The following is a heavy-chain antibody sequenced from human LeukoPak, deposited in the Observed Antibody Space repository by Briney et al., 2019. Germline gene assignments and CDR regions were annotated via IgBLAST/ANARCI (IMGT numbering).Heavy chain of an antibody. J-gene: IGHJ6*02. CDR2: ISAYNGNT. CDR1: GYTFTSYG. V-gene: IGHV1-18*01. Sequence: GASVKVSSKASGYTFTSYGISWVRQAPGQGLEGMGWISAYNGNTNYAQKLQGRVTMTTDTSTSTAYMELRSLRSDDTAVYYCARDVPSSTSFYYYYGMDVWGQGTTVTVSS. CDR3: ARDVPSSTSFYYYYGMDV. D-gene: IGHD2-2*01.